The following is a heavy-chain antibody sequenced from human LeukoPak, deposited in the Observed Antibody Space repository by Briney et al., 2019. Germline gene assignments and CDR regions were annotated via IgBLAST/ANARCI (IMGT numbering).Heavy chain of an antibody. V-gene: IGHV1-3*01. J-gene: IGHJ4*02. Sequence: ASVTVSCKASGYTFTNYAMHWVRQAPGQRLEWMGWISADNGNTKYSQKFQGRVTITRDTSASTAYMELSSLRFEDTAVYYCARDRNSGWHTFDYWGQGTLVTVSS. D-gene: IGHD6-19*01. CDR3: ARDRNSGWHTFDY. CDR2: ISADNGNT. CDR1: GYTFTNYA.